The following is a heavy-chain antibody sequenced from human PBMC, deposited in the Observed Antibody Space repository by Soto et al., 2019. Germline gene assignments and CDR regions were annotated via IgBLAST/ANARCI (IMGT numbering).Heavy chain of an antibody. D-gene: IGHD1-20*01. CDR1: GGSSSRCSYY. V-gene: IGHV4-39*01. J-gene: IGHJ5*02. CDR2: IYYSGST. CDR3: ARSSRDNWNDGWFDP. Sequence: PSETLSLTCTVSGGSSSRCSYYWGWIRQPPGKGLEWIGSIYYSGSTYYNPSLKSRVTISVDTSKNQFSLKLSSVTAADTAVYYCARSSRDNWNDGWFDPWGQGTLVTVSS.